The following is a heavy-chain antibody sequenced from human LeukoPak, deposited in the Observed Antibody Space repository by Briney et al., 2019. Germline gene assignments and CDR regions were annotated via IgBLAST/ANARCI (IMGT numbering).Heavy chain of an antibody. CDR3: ARGPPLFDP. Sequence: GGSLRLSRAVSGFTFSDYSMNWVRQPPGKGLEWISYISTGGQTIYYADSVEGRFTISRDNAKKSLYLQMNSLRAEDTAVYYCARGPPLFDPWGQGTLVTVSS. J-gene: IGHJ5*02. V-gene: IGHV3-48*01. CDR1: GFTFSDYS. CDR2: ISTGGQTI.